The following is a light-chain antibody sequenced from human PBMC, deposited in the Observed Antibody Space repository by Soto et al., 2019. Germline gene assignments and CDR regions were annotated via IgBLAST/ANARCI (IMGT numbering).Light chain of an antibody. Sequence: QSVLTQPAYVSGSPGQSITISCTGASTDIGRYDLVAWYQQDPGKAPKLMIYEVNKRPSGVSDRFSGSKSGNTASLTISGLQAEDEADYFCSSHAGRGSIIFGGGTKLTVL. CDR2: EVN. CDR3: SSHAGRGSII. V-gene: IGLV2-23*02. J-gene: IGLJ2*01. CDR1: STDIGRYDL.